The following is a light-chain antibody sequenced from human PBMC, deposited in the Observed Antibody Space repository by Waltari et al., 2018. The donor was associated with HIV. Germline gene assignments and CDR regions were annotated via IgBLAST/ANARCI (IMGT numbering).Light chain of an antibody. CDR1: SSDVGGYNY. CDR2: DVS. V-gene: IGLV2-14*01. CDR3: SSYTSSSTPRV. Sequence: QSALTQPPSASGSPGQAVTISCTGTSSDVGGYNYVSWYQQHPGKAPKLMIYDVSNRPSGVSNRFSGSKSGNTASLTISGLQAEDEADYYCSSYTSSSTPRVFGGGTKLTVL. J-gene: IGLJ3*02.